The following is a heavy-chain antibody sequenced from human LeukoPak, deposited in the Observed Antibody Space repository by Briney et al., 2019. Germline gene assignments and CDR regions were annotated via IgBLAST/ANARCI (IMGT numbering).Heavy chain of an antibody. CDR1: GSTFSSCA. J-gene: IGHJ4*02. D-gene: IGHD5-18*01. V-gene: IGHV3-21*01. CDR3: ARQGDIYGPYALDY. CDR2: ITSGSYI. Sequence: GASLRMSYAASGSTFSSCAISWVRQAPGKGLHWVSSITSGSYIYYADSVKGRFTISRDNAKNSLFLQMNSLRSADTAVYYCARQGDIYGPYALDYWGQGTLVTVSS.